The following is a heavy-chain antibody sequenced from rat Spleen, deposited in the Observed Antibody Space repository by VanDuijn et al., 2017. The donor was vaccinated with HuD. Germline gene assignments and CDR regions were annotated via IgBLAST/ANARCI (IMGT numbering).Heavy chain of an antibody. CDR2: ISYDGIIT. D-gene: IGHD1-9*01. CDR1: GFTFSDYY. Sequence: EVQLVESGGGLVQPGRSLKLSCAASGFTFSDYYMAWVRQAPTKGLEWVATISYDGIITYYRDSVKGRFTIFRDNAKRTLYLQMDSLRSEDTATYYCARFPSYYGYNPFDYWGQGVMVTVSS. CDR3: ARFPSYYGYNPFDY. V-gene: IGHV5-7*01. J-gene: IGHJ2*01.